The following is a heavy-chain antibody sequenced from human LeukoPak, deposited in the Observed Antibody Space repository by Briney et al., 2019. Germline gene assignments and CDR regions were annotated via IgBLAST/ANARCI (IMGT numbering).Heavy chain of an antibody. CDR3: ATRGHDSSGYYFDY. J-gene: IGHJ4*02. V-gene: IGHV3-23*01. D-gene: IGHD3-22*01. CDR2: ISGSGGST. Sequence: GGSLRLSCAASGFTFSSYAMSWVRQAPGKGLEWVSAISGSGGSTYYADSVKGRFTISRDNSKNTLYLQMNSLRAEDTAVYYCATRGHDSSGYYFDYWGQGTLVTVSS. CDR1: GFTFSSYA.